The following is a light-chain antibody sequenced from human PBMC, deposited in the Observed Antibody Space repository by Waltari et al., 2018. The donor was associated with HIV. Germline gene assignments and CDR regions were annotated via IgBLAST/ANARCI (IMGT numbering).Light chain of an antibody. CDR3: QQYYMTPPA. V-gene: IGKV4-1*01. J-gene: IGKJ1*01. CDR2: WAS. Sequence: DAAMTQSPDRLIGSLGESVTFYCKHSQCIFFNSDKKNYLAWYQQKPGQPPKLLVSWASTRESGVPARFSGTGSGTEFTLTISGLQAEDAATYFCQQYYMTPPAFGQGTKVEIK. CDR1: QCIFFNSDKKNY.